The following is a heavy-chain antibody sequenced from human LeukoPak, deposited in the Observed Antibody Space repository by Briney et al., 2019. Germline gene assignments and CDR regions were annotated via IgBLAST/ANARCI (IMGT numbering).Heavy chain of an antibody. Sequence: GRSLRLSCAASGFTFSSYGMHWVRQAPGKGLEWVAVIWYDGSNKYYADSVKGRFTISRDNSKNTLYLQMNSLRAEDTAVYYCAGGAQRGYSYIGDWFDPWGQGTLVTVSS. V-gene: IGHV3-33*01. CDR3: AGGAQRGYSYIGDWFDP. CDR1: GFTFSSYG. D-gene: IGHD5-18*01. J-gene: IGHJ5*02. CDR2: IWYDGSNK.